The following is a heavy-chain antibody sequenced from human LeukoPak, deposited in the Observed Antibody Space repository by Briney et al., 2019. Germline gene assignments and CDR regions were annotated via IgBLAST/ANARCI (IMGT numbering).Heavy chain of an antibody. CDR1: GFTFSSYS. J-gene: IGHJ4*02. CDR2: ISSSSSYI. CDR3: ARDLGDYYFDY. Sequence: GGSLRLSCAASGFTFSSYSMNWVRQARGKGLEWVSSISSSSSYIYYADSVKGRFTISRDNAKNSLYLQMNSLRAEDTAVYYCARDLGDYYFDYWGQGTLVTVSS. V-gene: IGHV3-21*01. D-gene: IGHD3-3*01.